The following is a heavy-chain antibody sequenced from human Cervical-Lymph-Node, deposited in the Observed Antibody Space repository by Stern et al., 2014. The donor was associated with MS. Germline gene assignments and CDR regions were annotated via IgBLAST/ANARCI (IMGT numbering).Heavy chain of an antibody. CDR2: ISSSSSYI. D-gene: IGHD6-13*01. CDR3: ARDRWGSSWPYNWFDP. V-gene: IGHV3-21*01. CDR1: GFTFSSYS. Sequence: EDQLVESGGGLVKPGGSLRLSCAASGFTFSSYSMNWVRQAPGKGLEWVSSISSSSSYIYYADSVKGRFTISRDNAKNSLYLQMNSLRAEDTAVYYCARDRWGSSWPYNWFDPWGQGTLVTVSS. J-gene: IGHJ5*02.